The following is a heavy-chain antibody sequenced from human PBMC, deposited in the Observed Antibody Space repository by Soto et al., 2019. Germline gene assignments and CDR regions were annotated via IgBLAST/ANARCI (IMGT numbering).Heavy chain of an antibody. CDR1: GFTFSSYG. D-gene: IGHD6-13*01. J-gene: IGHJ4*02. Sequence: EVQLVNSGGGLVQPGGSLRLSCVASGFTFSSYGMNWVRQAPGKGLEWVSYISSGPVTTNYADSVKGRFTISRDNAKSSLYLQLNSLRYDDTAVYYCARAGAGRPDYWGQGTLVIVSS. CDR2: ISSGPVTT. V-gene: IGHV3-48*02. CDR3: ARAGAGRPDY.